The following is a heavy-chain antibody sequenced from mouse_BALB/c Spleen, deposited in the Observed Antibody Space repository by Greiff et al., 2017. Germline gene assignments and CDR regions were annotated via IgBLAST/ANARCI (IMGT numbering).Heavy chain of an antibody. Sequence: QVQLQQSGAELVRPGTSVKVSCKASGYAFTNYLIEWVKQRPGQGLEWIGYINPYNDGTKYNEKFKGKATLTSDKSSSTAYMELSSLTSEDSAVYDCARCPPYGNYWDLDVWGEGTTVTVSS. D-gene: IGHD2-10*02. CDR2: INPYNDGT. J-gene: IGHJ1*01. CDR3: ARCPPYGNYWDLDV. CDR1: GYAFTNYL. V-gene: IGHV1-54*01.